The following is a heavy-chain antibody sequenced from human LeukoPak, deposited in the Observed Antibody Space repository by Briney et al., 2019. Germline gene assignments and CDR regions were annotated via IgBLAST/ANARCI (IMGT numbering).Heavy chain of an antibody. V-gene: IGHV3-23*01. CDR2: ISGSGGST. Sequence: GGSLRLSCAASGFTFSSYAMTWVRQAPGKGLEWVSVISGSGGSTYYADSVKGRFTISRDNSKNMVYLQMNSLRAEDTAVYYCAKDQAAARGDAFDIWGQGTMVTVSS. D-gene: IGHD6-13*01. J-gene: IGHJ3*02. CDR3: AKDQAAARGDAFDI. CDR1: GFTFSSYA.